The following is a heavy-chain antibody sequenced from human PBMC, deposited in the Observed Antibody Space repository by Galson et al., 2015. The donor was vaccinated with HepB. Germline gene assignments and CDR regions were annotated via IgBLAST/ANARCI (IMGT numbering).Heavy chain of an antibody. J-gene: IGHJ4*02. V-gene: IGHV3-23*01. D-gene: IGHD2-15*01. CDR2: ITSSGGNS. Sequence: SLRLSCAASRFSFTRYAMTWARQAPGKGLEWVSSITSSGGNSYYTDSVKGRFTVFRDNSNNPLLLQLNSLRAEDTAMYFCAKDGIMVANNPYHFHYWGQGTLVTVSS. CDR1: RFSFTRYA. CDR3: AKDGIMVANNPYHFHY.